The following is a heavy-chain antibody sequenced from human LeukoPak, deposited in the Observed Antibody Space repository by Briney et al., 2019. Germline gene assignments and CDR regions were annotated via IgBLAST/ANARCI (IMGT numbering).Heavy chain of an antibody. J-gene: IGHJ4*02. D-gene: IGHD3-10*01. Sequence: SETLSLTCAVYGGSFSGYYWSWIRQPPGKGLEWIGEINHSGSTNYNPSLKSRVTISVDTSKNQFSLKLSSVTAADTAVYYCARGRTVLQWFGASPASDYWGQGTLVTVSS. V-gene: IGHV4-34*01. CDR3: ARGRTVLQWFGASPASDY. CDR1: GGSFSGYY. CDR2: INHSGST.